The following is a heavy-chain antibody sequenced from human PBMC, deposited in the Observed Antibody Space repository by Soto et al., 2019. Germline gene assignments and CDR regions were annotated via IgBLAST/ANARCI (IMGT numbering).Heavy chain of an antibody. CDR2: VGPSGAST. J-gene: IGHJ4*02. CDR3: ARSYYYDSTGYYRTFDY. D-gene: IGHD3-22*01. Sequence: PGGSLRLSCAASGFTFSSYSMNWVRQAPGKGLEWVSVVGPSGASTFYADSVRGRFTISRDNSENTLYLQMNSLRAADTALYFCARSYYYDSTGYYRTFDYWGPGTLVTVSS. V-gene: IGHV3-23*01. CDR1: GFTFSSYS.